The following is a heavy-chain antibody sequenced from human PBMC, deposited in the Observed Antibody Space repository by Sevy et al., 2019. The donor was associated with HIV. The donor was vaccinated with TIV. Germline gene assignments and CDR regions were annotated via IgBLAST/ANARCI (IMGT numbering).Heavy chain of an antibody. CDR1: GFTFSSYA. CDR2: ISYDGSNK. D-gene: IGHD3-10*01. J-gene: IGHJ4*02. V-gene: IGHV3-30*04. Sequence: GGSLRLSCAASGFTFSSYAMHRVRQAPGKGLEWGAVISYDGSNKYYADSVKGRFTISRDDSKNTLYLQMNSLRAEDTAVYYCARDYYGSGSSNFDYWGQGTLVTVSS. CDR3: ARDYYGSGSSNFDY.